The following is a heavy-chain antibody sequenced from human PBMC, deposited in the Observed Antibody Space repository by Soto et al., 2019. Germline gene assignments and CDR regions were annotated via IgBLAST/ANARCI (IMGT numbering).Heavy chain of an antibody. CDR3: AHSVGSRGCLDY. CDR2: IYPSDSDT. CDR1: GYNFAGYW. D-gene: IGHD5-18*01. Sequence: PGESLKISCKGSGYNFAGYWIAWVRQMPGKGLELMGIIYPSDSDTRYRPSFQGQVTISADKSISSAYLQWSSLRASDTATYYCAHSVGSRGCLDYWGQGTLVTVSS. J-gene: IGHJ4*02. V-gene: IGHV5-51*01.